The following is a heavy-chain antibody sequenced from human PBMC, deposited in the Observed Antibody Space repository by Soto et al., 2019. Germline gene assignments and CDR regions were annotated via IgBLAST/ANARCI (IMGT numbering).Heavy chain of an antibody. J-gene: IGHJ4*02. CDR2: INPDSGGT. Sequence: ASVKVSCKASGYTFTGYYMHWVRQAPGQGLEWMGWINPDSGGTNYAQKFQGRVTMTRDTSISTAYMELSRLRSDDTAVYYCARGLGCTNGVCYTVFDYWGQGTLVTVSS. D-gene: IGHD2-8*01. V-gene: IGHV1-2*02. CDR1: GYTFTGYY. CDR3: ARGLGCTNGVCYTVFDY.